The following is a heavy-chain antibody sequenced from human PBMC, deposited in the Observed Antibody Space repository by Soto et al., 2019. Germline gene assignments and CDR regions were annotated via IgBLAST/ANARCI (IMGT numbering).Heavy chain of an antibody. CDR3: ARARNRYFDY. J-gene: IGHJ4*02. V-gene: IGHV4-61*01. D-gene: IGHD1-1*01. CDR1: GGSMTTGSYF. Sequence: PSETLPLTCNVSGGSMTTGSYFWSWIRQPPGKGLEWIGYVFRSGSVNYSPSFKSRVAISIDTSKNQFSLMLKSVTAADTAVYFCARARNRYFDYWGQGALVTVSS. CDR2: VFRSGSV.